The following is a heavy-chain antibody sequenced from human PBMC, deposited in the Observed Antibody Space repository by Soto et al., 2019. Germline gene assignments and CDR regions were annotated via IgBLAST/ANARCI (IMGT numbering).Heavy chain of an antibody. CDR3: ARVGLRSFFDI. D-gene: IGHD4-17*01. Sequence: SVKVSCKASGGTFSSYTIIWVRQAPGQGLEWMGRIIPILGIANYAQMFQGRVTITADKSTSTAYMELSSLRSEDTAVYYCARVGLRSFFDIWGQGTMVTVSS. CDR1: GGTFSSYT. J-gene: IGHJ3*02. V-gene: IGHV1-69*02. CDR2: IIPILGIA.